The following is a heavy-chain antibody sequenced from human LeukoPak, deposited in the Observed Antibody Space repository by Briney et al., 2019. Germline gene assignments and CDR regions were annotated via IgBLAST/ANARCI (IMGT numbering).Heavy chain of an antibody. D-gene: IGHD3-22*01. Sequence: ASVKVSCKASGYTFTSYGISRVRQAPGQGLEWMGWISAYNGNTNYAQKLQGRVTMTTDTSTSTAYMELRSLRSDDTAVYYCARGPIYYYDSSGYYYWGQGTLVTVSS. CDR1: GYTFTSYG. V-gene: IGHV1-18*01. CDR2: ISAYNGNT. CDR3: ARGPIYYYDSSGYYY. J-gene: IGHJ4*02.